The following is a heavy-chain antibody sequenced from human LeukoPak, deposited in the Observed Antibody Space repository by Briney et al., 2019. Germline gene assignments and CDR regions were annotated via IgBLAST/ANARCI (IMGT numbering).Heavy chain of an antibody. J-gene: IGHJ4*02. CDR3: ARGDFWSGSVYYFDY. V-gene: IGHV4-31*03. CDR1: GGSISSGGYS. CDR2: IYYSGST. Sequence: SQTLSLTCTASGGSISSGGYSWSWIRQHPGKGLEWTGYIYYSGSTYYNPSLKSRVTISVDTSKNQFSLKLSSVTAADTAVYYCARGDFWSGSVYYFDYWGQGTLVTVSS. D-gene: IGHD3-3*01.